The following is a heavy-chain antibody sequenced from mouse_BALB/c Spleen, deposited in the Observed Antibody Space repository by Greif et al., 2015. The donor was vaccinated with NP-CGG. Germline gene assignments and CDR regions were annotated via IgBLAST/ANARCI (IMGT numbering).Heavy chain of an antibody. J-gene: IGHJ2*01. Sequence: VQLKESGGGLVKPGGSLKLSCAASGFTFSDYYMYWVRQTPEKRLEWVATISDGGSYTYYPDSVKGRFTISRDNAKNNLYLQMSSLKSEDTAMYYCASGSSFDYWGQGTTLTVSS. CDR1: GFTFSDYY. V-gene: IGHV5-4*02. CDR3: ASGSSFDY. D-gene: IGHD1-1*01. CDR2: ISDGGSYT.